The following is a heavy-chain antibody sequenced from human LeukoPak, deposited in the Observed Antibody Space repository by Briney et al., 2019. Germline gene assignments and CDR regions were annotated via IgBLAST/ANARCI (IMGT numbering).Heavy chain of an antibody. CDR2: ISSSGSTI. CDR1: GFTFSDYY. J-gene: IGHJ4*02. Sequence: GGSLRLSCAASGFTFSDYYMSWIRQAPGKGLEWVSYISSSGSTIYYADSVKGRFTISRDNAKNTLYLQMNSLRAEDTAVYYCAKPPNYGSGSYYYYFDYWGQGTLVTVSS. V-gene: IGHV3-11*01. D-gene: IGHD3-10*01. CDR3: AKPPNYGSGSYYYYFDY.